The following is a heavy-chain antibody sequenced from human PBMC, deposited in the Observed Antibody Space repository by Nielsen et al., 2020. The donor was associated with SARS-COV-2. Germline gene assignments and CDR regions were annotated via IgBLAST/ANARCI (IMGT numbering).Heavy chain of an antibody. V-gene: IGHV4-61*06. CDR2: VWLTGST. D-gene: IGHD2-2*01. Sequence: WIRQPPGKGLEWIGYVWLTGSTGYNPSLKSRVTISVDRSKNQFSLKLSSVTAADTAVYYCARGGDCSSTSCLKFDPWGQGTLVTVSS. CDR3: ARGGDCSSTSCLKFDP. J-gene: IGHJ5*02.